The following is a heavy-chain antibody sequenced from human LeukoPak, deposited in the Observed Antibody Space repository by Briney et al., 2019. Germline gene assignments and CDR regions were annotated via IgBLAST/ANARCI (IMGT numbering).Heavy chain of an antibody. CDR3: QVRSTSRSSYYYYYYMDV. Sequence: SETLSLTCTVSGGSISSYYWSWIRQPAGKGLEWIGRIYTSGSTNYNPSLKSRVTMSVDTSKNQFSLKLSSVTAADTAVYYCQVRSTSRSSYYYYYYMDVWGKGTTVTVSS. CDR2: IYTSGST. J-gene: IGHJ6*03. CDR1: GGSISSYY. D-gene: IGHD2-2*01. V-gene: IGHV4-4*07.